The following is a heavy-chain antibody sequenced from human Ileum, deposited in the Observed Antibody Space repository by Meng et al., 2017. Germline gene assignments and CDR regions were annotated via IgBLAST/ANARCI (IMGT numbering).Heavy chain of an antibody. V-gene: IGHV4-38-2*02. CDR1: GFSINTNYY. J-gene: IGHJ4*02. CDR3: TRASVWYSGGY. Sequence: GSLRLSCTVSGFSINTNYYWGWIRQPPGKGLEWIGNFHHSGTTNYNPSLKSRVTISGDTSKTQFSLKLNSVSAADTAVYYCTRASVWYSGGYWGQGTLVTVSS. D-gene: IGHD1-26*01. CDR2: FHHSGTT.